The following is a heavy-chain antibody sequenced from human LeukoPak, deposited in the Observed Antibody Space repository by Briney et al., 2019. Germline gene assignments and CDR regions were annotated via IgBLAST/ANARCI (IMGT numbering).Heavy chain of an antibody. CDR3: ARRFTDPTYYYDSGGYYYWFDP. J-gene: IGHJ5*02. Sequence: ASVKVSCKASGYTFTSYGISWVRQAPGQGLEWMGWISAYNGNTNYAQKLQGRVTMTTDTSTSTAYMELRSLRSDDTAVYYCARRFTDPTYYYDSGGYYYWFDPWGQGTLVTVSS. V-gene: IGHV1-18*01. D-gene: IGHD3-22*01. CDR2: ISAYNGNT. CDR1: GYTFTSYG.